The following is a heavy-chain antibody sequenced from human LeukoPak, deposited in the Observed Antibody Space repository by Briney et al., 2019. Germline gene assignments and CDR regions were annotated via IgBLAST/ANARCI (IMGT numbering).Heavy chain of an antibody. V-gene: IGHV3-23*01. CDR3: AKDLGRYCSSTSCLYGMDV. J-gene: IGHJ6*02. CDR2: ISGSGGST. D-gene: IGHD2-2*01. CDR1: GFTFSSYA. Sequence: GGSLRLSCAASGFTFSSYAMSWVRQAPGKGLEWVSAISGSGGSTYYADSVKGRFTISRDNSKNTLYLQMNGLRAEDTAVYYCAKDLGRYCSSTSCLYGMDVWGQGTTVTVSS.